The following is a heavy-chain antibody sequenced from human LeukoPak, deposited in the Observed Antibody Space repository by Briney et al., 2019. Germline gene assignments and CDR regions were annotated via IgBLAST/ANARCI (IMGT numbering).Heavy chain of an antibody. CDR2: FDPEDGET. CDR3: ATAAAGRWLQLEGYFDY. D-gene: IGHD5-24*01. CDR1: GYTLTELS. Sequence: ASVKVSCKVSGYTLTELSMHWVRQAPGKGLEWMGGFDPEDGETIYAQKFQGRVTMTEDTSTDTAYMELSSLRSEDTAVYYCATAAAGRWLQLEGYFDYWGQGTLVTVSS. J-gene: IGHJ4*02. V-gene: IGHV1-24*01.